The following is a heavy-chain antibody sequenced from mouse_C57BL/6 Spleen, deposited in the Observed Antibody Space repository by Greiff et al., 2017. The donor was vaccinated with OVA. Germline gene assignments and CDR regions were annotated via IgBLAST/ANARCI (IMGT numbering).Heavy chain of an antibody. V-gene: IGHV5-4*01. Sequence: EVQGVESGGGLVKPGGSLKLSCAASGFTFSSYAMSWVRQPPEKRLEWVATISDGGSYTYYPDNVKGRFTISRDNAKNNLYLQMSHLKSEDTAMYYCARDSNWDAMDYWGQGTSVTVSS. J-gene: IGHJ4*01. CDR3: ARDSNWDAMDY. CDR2: ISDGGSYT. CDR1: GFTFSSYA. D-gene: IGHD4-1*01.